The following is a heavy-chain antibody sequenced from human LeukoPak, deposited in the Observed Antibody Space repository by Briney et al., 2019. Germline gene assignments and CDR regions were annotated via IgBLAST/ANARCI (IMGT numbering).Heavy chain of an antibody. CDR2: LQSGGKT. V-gene: IGHV3-66*04. CDR1: GFTVSNNY. J-gene: IGHJ6*02. Sequence: GGSLRLSCAVSGFTVSNNYMVWVRQAPVQGLEGVSILQSGGKTFYADSVKGRFTISRDNSKNTLYLQMSSLRVEDTAVYYCARLYAVGPYGTHVWGQGTTVTVSS. CDR3: ARLYAVGPYGTHV. D-gene: IGHD3-16*01.